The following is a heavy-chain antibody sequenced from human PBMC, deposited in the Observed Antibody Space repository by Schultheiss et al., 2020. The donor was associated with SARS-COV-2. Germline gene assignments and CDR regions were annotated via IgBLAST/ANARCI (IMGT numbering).Heavy chain of an antibody. CDR3: ARDVGATTGSYYFDY. V-gene: IGHV4-61*01. D-gene: IGHD1-26*01. CDR1: SGSISSSNW. J-gene: IGHJ4*02. Sequence: SETLSLTCAVSSGSISSSNWWSWIRQPPGKGLEWIGYIYYSGSTNYNPSLKSRVTISVDTSKNQFSLKLSSVTAADTAVYYCARDVGATTGSYYFDYWGQGTLVTVSS. CDR2: IYYSGST.